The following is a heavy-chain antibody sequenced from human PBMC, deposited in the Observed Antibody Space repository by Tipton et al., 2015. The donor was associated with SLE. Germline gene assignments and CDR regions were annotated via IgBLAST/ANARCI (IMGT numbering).Heavy chain of an antibody. CDR1: GFTFSSYW. D-gene: IGHD1-26*01. Sequence: SLRLSCTASGFTFSSYWMHWVRQAPGKGLVWVSRINTDGSGTYYADSVKGRFTISRDNGKNSLYLQMNSLRPEDTALYYCAKGVYSGIDSGAFDIWGQGTMVTVSS. V-gene: IGHV3-74*01. CDR2: INTDGSGT. J-gene: IGHJ3*02. CDR3: AKGVYSGIDSGAFDI.